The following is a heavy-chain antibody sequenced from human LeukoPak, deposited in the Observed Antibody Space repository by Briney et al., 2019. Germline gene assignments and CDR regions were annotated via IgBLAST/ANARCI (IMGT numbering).Heavy chain of an antibody. D-gene: IGHD1-1*01. Sequence: PGGSLRLSCAASGFTFSSYWMHWVRQAPGKGLVWVSRIRSDGSSTTYADSVKGRFTISRDNTKNTLYLQMNSLRADDTAVYYCARDAGGFDPWGQGTLSPSPQ. CDR2: IRSDGSST. V-gene: IGHV3-74*01. CDR1: GFTFSSYW. CDR3: ARDAGGFDP. J-gene: IGHJ5*02.